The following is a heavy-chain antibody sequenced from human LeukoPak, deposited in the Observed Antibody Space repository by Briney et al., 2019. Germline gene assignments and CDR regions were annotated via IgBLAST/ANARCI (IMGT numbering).Heavy chain of an antibody. D-gene: IGHD3-22*01. CDR3: ARGAEYYYDSSGYYGDYFDY. CDR1: GYTFTIYD. J-gene: IGHJ4*02. Sequence: GASVKGSCRASGYTFTIYDVSWVRPATGQGLEWMGWMNPNSGNTGYAQKFQGRVTMTRNTSISTAYMELSSLRSEDTAVYYCARGAEYYYDSSGYYGDYFDYWGQGTLVTVSS. CDR2: MNPNSGNT. V-gene: IGHV1-8*01.